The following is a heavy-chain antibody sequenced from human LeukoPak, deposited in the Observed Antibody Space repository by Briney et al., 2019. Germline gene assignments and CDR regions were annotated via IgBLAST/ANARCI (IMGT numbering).Heavy chain of an antibody. Sequence: SETLSLTCTVSGGSISSSSYYWGCIRQPPGKGLEWIGSIYYSGSTYYNPSLKSRVTISVDTSKTQFSLKLSSVTAADTAMYYCARAFFCTNGVCYAFDYWGQGTLVTVSS. D-gene: IGHD2-8*01. J-gene: IGHJ4*02. V-gene: IGHV4-39*07. CDR3: ARAFFCTNGVCYAFDY. CDR2: IYYSGST. CDR1: GGSISSSSYY.